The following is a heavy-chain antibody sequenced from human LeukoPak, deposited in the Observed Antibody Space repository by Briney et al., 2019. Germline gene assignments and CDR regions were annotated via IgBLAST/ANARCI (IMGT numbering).Heavy chain of an antibody. CDR1: GFTFSSYW. Sequence: GGSLRLSCAASGFTFSSYWMHWVRQAPGKGLGWGSRINSDGSSTSYADSVKGRFTISRDNAKNTLYLQMNSLRAEDTAVYSCAREGSSGYELYWGQGTLVTVSS. J-gene: IGHJ4*02. D-gene: IGHD5-12*01. V-gene: IGHV3-74*01. CDR2: INSDGSST. CDR3: AREGSSGYELY.